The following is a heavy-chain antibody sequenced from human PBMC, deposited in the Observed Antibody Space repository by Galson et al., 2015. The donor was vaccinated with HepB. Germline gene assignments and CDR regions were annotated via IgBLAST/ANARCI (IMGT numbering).Heavy chain of an antibody. CDR2: IRYDGSKK. CDR1: GFTFSTYG. V-gene: IGHV3-30*02. J-gene: IGHJ4*02. Sequence: SLRLSCAASGFTFSTYGLHWVRQAPGKGLEWVAFIRYDGSKKYYADSVKGRFTISRDNSKNTLYQQINSLRAEDTAVYYCAKDPYYYGSGSYSFDYWGQGTLVTVSS. D-gene: IGHD3-10*01. CDR3: AKDPYYYGSGSYSFDY.